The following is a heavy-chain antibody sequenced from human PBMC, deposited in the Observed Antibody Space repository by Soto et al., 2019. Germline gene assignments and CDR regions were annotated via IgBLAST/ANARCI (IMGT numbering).Heavy chain of an antibody. D-gene: IGHD3-22*01. CDR3: AGESGSSGYGFWAFDY. CDR2: IYYSGST. V-gene: IGHV4-31*03. CDR1: GGSISSGGYY. J-gene: IGHJ4*02. Sequence: PSETLSLTCTVSGGSISSGGYYWSWIRQHPGKGLEWIGYIYYSGSTYSNPSLKSRVTISVDTSKNQFSLKLSSVTAADTAVYYCAGESGSSGYGFWAFDYWGQGTLVTVSS.